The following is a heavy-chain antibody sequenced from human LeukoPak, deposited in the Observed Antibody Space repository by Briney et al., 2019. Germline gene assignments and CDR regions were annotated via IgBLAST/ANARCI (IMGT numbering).Heavy chain of an antibody. CDR2: TSDSGGHT. V-gene: IGHV4-59*01. J-gene: IGHJ4*02. Sequence: SETLSLTCTVSGGSIRNFYWNWIRQAPGKGLEWIGYTSDSGGHTDYKPSLKSRVTISADTPKNQFSLKLTSATAADTAVYYCARWHSHGRYFDYWGQGALVTVSS. CDR3: ARWHSHGRYFDY. D-gene: IGHD2-21*01. CDR1: GGSIRNFY.